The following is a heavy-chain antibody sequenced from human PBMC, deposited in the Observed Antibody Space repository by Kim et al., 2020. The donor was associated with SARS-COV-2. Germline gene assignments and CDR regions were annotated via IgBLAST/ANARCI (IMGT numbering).Heavy chain of an antibody. CDR3: ASLRAAAGTLDY. Sequence: SETLSLTCAVYGGSFSGYYWSWIRQPPGKGLEWIGEINHSGSTNYNPSLKSRVTISVDTSKNQFSLKLSSVTAADTAVYYCASLRAAAGTLDYWGQGTLV. J-gene: IGHJ4*02. D-gene: IGHD6-13*01. CDR1: GGSFSGYY. CDR2: INHSGST. V-gene: IGHV4-34*01.